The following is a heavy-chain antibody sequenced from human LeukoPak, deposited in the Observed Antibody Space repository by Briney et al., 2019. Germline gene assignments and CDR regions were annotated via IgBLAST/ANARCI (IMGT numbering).Heavy chain of an antibody. V-gene: IGHV4-61*02. CDR3: ARLSNWVQFDY. D-gene: IGHD1-1*01. J-gene: IGHJ4*02. CDR2: IYTNGST. CDR1: GGSISSGSYY. Sequence: PSETLSLTCTVSGGSISSGSYYWSWIRQPAGKGLEWIGRIYTNGSTNYNPSLKSRVTISVDTSKNQFSLKLSSVTAADTAVYYCARLSNWVQFDYWGQGTLVTVSS.